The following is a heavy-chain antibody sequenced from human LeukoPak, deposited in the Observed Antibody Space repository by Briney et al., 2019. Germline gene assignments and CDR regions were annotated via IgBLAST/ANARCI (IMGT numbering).Heavy chain of an antibody. CDR3: ARVDGSGSLWGLLDY. CDR1: GFTFSSYA. Sequence: PGGSLRLSCAASGFTFSSYAMSWVRQAPGKGLEWVSAISGSGGSTYYADSVKGRFTISRDNSKNTLYLQMNSLRAEDTAVYYCARVDGSGSLWGLLDYWGQGTLVTVSS. J-gene: IGHJ4*02. CDR2: ISGSGGST. V-gene: IGHV3-23*01. D-gene: IGHD3-10*01.